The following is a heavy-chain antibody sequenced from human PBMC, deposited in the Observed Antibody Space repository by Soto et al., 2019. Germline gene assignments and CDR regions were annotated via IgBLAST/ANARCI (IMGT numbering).Heavy chain of an antibody. CDR2: MNPXXXNX. J-gene: IGHJ4*02. V-gene: IGHV1-8*01. CDR3: SKGRLSFDF. CDR1: GYTFTSYD. Sequence: ASVKVSCNASGYTFTSYDINLVRQATGQGLXWXXXMNPXXXNXXXXQKFQGRVTMTRNTSISTAYMELNNLRVEDTAIYYCSKGRLSFDFWGPGTLVTVSS.